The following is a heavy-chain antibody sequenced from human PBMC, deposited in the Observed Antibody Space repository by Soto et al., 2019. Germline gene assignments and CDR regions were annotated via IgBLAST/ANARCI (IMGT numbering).Heavy chain of an antibody. CDR2: IYYSGST. D-gene: IGHD3-10*01. V-gene: IGHV4-39*01. J-gene: IGHJ4*02. CDR1: GGSISSSSYY. CDR3: ARIQAFGELPHFDY. Sequence: SETLSLTCTVSGGSISSSSYYWGWIRQPPGKGLEWIGSIYYSGSTYYNPSLKSRVTISVDTSKNQFSLKLSSVTAADTAVYYCARIQAFGELPHFDYWGQGTLVTVSS.